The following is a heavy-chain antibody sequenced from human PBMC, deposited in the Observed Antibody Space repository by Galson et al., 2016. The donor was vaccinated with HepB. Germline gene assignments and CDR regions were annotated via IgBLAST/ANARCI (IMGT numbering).Heavy chain of an antibody. CDR2: ISWNSGNI. J-gene: IGHJ4*02. CDR1: GFTFDDYA. D-gene: IGHD5/OR15-5a*01. CDR3: ARDSRGYSVGSIIYYFDY. V-gene: IGHV3-9*01. Sequence: SLRLSCAVSGFTFDDYAMYWVRQFPGKGLEWVSGISWNSGNIGYADSVKGRFTISRDNSKNTLYLQLNSLRAEDTAVYYCARDSRGYSVGSIIYYFDYWGQGTLITVSS.